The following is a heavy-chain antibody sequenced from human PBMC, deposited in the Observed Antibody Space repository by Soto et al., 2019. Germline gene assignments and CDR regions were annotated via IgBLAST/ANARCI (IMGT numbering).Heavy chain of an antibody. D-gene: IGHD3-3*01. V-gene: IGHV4-59*08. CDR2: FYYSGLT. CDR1: GGSLNTYY. CDR3: ARGNTHGYYYMDV. Sequence: QVQLQESGPGLVKPSETLSLTCAVSGGSLNTYYWTWIRQPPGKGLEWIGYFYYSGLTNYNPSLKSRVNISLNKSKNKFSMKMTSVTAADTAVYFCARGNTHGYYYMDVWGRGTTVTVSS. J-gene: IGHJ6*03.